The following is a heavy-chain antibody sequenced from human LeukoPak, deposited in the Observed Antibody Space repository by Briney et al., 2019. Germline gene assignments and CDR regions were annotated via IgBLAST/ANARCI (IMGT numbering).Heavy chain of an antibody. CDR2: IYYSGST. V-gene: IGHV4-59*01. J-gene: IGHJ4*02. D-gene: IGHD3-3*01. Sequence: SETLSLTCTVSGGSISSYYWSWIRQPPGKGLEWIGYIYYSGSTNHNPSLKSRVTISVDTSKNQFSLKLSSVTAADTAVYYCARGYDFWSGYQYYFDYWGQGTLVTVSS. CDR3: ARGYDFWSGYQYYFDY. CDR1: GGSISSYY.